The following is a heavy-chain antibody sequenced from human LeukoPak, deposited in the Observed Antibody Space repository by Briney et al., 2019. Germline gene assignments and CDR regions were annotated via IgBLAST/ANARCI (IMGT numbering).Heavy chain of an antibody. CDR3: ARDGGSHYFDF. D-gene: IGHD3-16*01. V-gene: IGHV3-21*04. CDR2: ISWGGSNI. J-gene: IGHJ4*02. CDR1: GFTFSTYS. Sequence: GGSLRLSCAASGFTFSTYSMNWVRQAPGKGLEWVSSISWGGSNIYYADSMKGRFTISRDNAKNSLYLQMNSLRAEDTAVYYCARDGGSHYFDFWGQGTLVSVSS.